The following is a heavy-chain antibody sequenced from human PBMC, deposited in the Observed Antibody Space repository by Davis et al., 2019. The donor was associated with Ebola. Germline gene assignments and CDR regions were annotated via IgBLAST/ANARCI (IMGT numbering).Heavy chain of an antibody. Sequence: HTGGSLRLSCAASGFTFSSYAMHWVRQAPGKGLVWVSRINSDGSTTNYADSVKGRFTVSRDNAKNTLYLQMNSLRAEDTAVYYCARGGYYDSGGFKSRRKYYYGMDVWGQGTTVTVSS. V-gene: IGHV3-74*01. CDR1: GFTFSSYA. J-gene: IGHJ6*02. D-gene: IGHD3-22*01. CDR2: INSDGSTT. CDR3: ARGGYYDSGGFKSRRKYYYGMDV.